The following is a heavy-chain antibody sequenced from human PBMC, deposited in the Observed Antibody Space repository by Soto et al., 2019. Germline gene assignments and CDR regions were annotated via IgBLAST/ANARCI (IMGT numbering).Heavy chain of an antibody. Sequence: ASVKVSCKASGYTFTSYAMHWVRQAPGQRLEWMGWINAGNGNTKYSQKFQGRVTITRDTSASTAYMELSSLRSEDTAVYYCARSLMSYYEGHYGLDVWGQGTTVTVSS. CDR3: ARSLMSYYEGHYGLDV. V-gene: IGHV1-3*01. D-gene: IGHD1-26*01. CDR1: GYTFTSYA. CDR2: INAGNGNT. J-gene: IGHJ6*02.